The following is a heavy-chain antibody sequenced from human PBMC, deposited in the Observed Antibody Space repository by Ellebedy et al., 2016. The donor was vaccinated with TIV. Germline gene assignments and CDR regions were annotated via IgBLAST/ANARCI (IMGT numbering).Heavy chain of an antibody. J-gene: IGHJ4*02. CDR2: INPNSGGT. CDR3: ARGYSSSWLIPGDY. V-gene: IGHV1-2*02. CDR1: GYTFTSYY. Sequence: ASVKVSCKASGYTFTSYYMHWVRQAPGQGLEWMGWINPNSGGTNYAQKFQGRVTMTRDTSISTAYMELSRLRSGDTALYYCARGYSSSWLIPGDYWGQGTLVTVSS. D-gene: IGHD6-13*01.